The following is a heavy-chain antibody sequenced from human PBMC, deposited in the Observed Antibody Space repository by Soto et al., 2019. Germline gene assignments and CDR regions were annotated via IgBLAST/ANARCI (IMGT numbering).Heavy chain of an antibody. CDR3: ARDLGIAVAGYPNWYFDL. Sequence: QVQLVQSGAEVKKPGSSVKVSCMASGGTFSSYDISWVRQAPGQGLEWMGGIIPIFGTANYAQKFQGRVTITADESTSTAYMELSSLRSEDTAVYYCARDLGIAVAGYPNWYFDLWGRGTLVTVSS. D-gene: IGHD6-19*01. CDR2: IIPIFGTA. CDR1: GGTFSSYD. V-gene: IGHV1-69*12. J-gene: IGHJ2*01.